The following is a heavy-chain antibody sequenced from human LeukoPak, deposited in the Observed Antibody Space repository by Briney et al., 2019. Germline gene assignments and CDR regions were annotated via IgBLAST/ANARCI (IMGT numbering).Heavy chain of an antibody. V-gene: IGHV3-21*01. CDR2: ISSSSSYI. Sequence: GGSLRLSCAASGFTFSSYSMNWVRQAPGKGLEWVSSISSSSSYIYYADSVKGRFTCSRDNAKNSLHLQMNSLRAEDTAVYYCATNHPNGGGGRYFDWSPIDWGQGTLVTVSS. CDR3: ATNHPNGGGGRYFDWSPID. D-gene: IGHD3-9*01. J-gene: IGHJ4*02. CDR1: GFTFSSYS.